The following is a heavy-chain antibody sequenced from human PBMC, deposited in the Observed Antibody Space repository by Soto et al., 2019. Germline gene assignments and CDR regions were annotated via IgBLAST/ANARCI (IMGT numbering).Heavy chain of an antibody. V-gene: IGHV1-3*01. CDR1: GYTFTSYA. CDR2: INAGNGNT. CDR3: ARVGSNRGYSGYDY. J-gene: IGHJ4*02. D-gene: IGHD5-12*01. Sequence: ASVKVSCKASGYTFTSYAMHWVRQAPGQGLEWMGWINAGNGNTKYSQKFQGRVTITRDTSASTAYMELSSLRSEDTAVYYCARVGSNRGYSGYDYWGQGTLVTVSS.